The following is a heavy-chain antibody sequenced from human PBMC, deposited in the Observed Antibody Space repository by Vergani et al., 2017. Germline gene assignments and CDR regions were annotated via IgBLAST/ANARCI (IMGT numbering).Heavy chain of an antibody. CDR2: IQFDGSNQ. V-gene: IGHV3-30*02. D-gene: IGHD3-16*01. J-gene: IGHJ4*02. CDR3: AKHFRGWGIYY. Sequence: QVQLVESGGGVVQRGGSLRLSCATSGFTLSNYDMQWTRQGPGKGLEFVAFIQFDGSNQYYADSVKGRFTLSRDFSKNTLYLQMNSLRTDDTSSYYCAKHFRGWGIYYWCQGTQVIVSS. CDR1: GFTLSNYD.